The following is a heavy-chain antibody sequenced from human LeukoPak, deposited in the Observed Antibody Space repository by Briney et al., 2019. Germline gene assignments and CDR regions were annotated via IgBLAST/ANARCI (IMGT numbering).Heavy chain of an antibody. D-gene: IGHD3-10*01. Sequence: PSETLSLTCTVSGGSISSSSYYWGWIRQPPGKGLEWIGSIYYSGSTYYNPSLKSRVTISVDTSKSQFSLKLSSVTAADTAVYYCARRSSRVRGVISPFDCWGQGTLVTVSS. V-gene: IGHV4-39*01. J-gene: IGHJ4*02. CDR3: ARRSSRVRGVISPFDC. CDR1: GGSISSSSYY. CDR2: IYYSGST.